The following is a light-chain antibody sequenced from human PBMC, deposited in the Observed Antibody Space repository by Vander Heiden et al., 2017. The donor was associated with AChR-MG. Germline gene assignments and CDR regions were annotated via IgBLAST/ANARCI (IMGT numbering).Light chain of an antibody. V-gene: IGKV1-33*01. CDR1: QDISNY. J-gene: IGKJ4*01. CDR2: DAS. CDR3: QQYANLSPLT. Sequence: DIQMTQSPSSLSASIGDRVTITCQASQDISNYLNWYQHKPGRAPKLLISDASDLESGVPSRFSGSGSGKHFTLTISSLQPEDFAIYYCQQYANLSPLTFGGGTTVEIK.